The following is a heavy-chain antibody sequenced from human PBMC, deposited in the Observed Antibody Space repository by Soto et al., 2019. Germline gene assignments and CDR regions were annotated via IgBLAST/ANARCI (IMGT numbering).Heavy chain of an antibody. J-gene: IGHJ5*02. Sequence: GGSLRLSCAASGFTFSSYAMHWVRQAPGKGLEWVAVISYDGSNKYYADSVKGRFTISRDNSKNTLYLQMNSLRAEDTAVYYCARGISEKQMGHLETFDPWGQGNLVTVSS. CDR2: ISYDGSNK. CDR1: GFTFSSYA. CDR3: ARGISEKQMGHLETFDP. V-gene: IGHV3-30-3*01. D-gene: IGHD6-13*01.